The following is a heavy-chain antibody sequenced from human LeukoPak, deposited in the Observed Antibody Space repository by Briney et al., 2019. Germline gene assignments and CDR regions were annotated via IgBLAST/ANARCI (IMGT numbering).Heavy chain of an antibody. J-gene: IGHJ4*02. D-gene: IGHD2-15*01. V-gene: IGHV3-23*03. CDR1: GFAFSGYV. CDR2: ITGDGIHS. CDR3: ARDPLSLGGSPHMLPRAT. Sequence: PGGSLRLSRAASGFAFSGYVMTWVRQAPGKGLDWISGITGDGIHSYYADSVKGRFTISRDNSKNTLYLQMNNLRAEDTALYFCARDPLSLGGSPHMLPRATGARGPLVAVPS.